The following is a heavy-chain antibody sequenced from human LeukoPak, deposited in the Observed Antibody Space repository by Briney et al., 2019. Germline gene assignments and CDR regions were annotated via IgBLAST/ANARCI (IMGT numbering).Heavy chain of an antibody. CDR1: GYTFTGYY. CDR2: INPNSGGT. J-gene: IGHJ4*02. CDR3: ARADCSGGSCYGFDY. D-gene: IGHD2-15*01. V-gene: IGHV1-2*02. Sequence: ASVKVSCKASGYTFTGYYMHWVRQAPGQGLEWMGWINPNSGGTNYAQKFQGRVTMTRDTSIGTAYMELSRLRSDDTAVYYCARADCSGGSCYGFDYWGQGTLVTVSS.